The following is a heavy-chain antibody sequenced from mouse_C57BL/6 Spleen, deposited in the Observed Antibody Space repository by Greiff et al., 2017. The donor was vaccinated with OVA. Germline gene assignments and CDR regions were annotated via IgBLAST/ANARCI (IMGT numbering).Heavy chain of an antibody. CDR2: IYPGGGYT. D-gene: IGHD1-1*01. CDR1: GYTFTNYW. J-gene: IGHJ2*01. Sequence: QVQLQQSGAELVRPGTSVKMSCKASGYTFTNYWIGWAKQRPGHGLEWIGDIYPGGGYTNYNEKFKGKATLTADKSSSTAYMQFSSLTSEDSAIYYCARRDYYGSMYFDYWGQGTTLTVSS. CDR3: ARRDYYGSMYFDY. V-gene: IGHV1-63*01.